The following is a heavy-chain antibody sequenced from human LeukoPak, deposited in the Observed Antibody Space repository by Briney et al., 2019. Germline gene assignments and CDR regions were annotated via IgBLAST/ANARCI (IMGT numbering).Heavy chain of an antibody. D-gene: IGHD5-24*01. CDR3: AREGRDGYNYRWLGLGDAFDI. J-gene: IGHJ3*02. CDR1: GGSISSYY. V-gene: IGHV4-59*01. Sequence: SETLSLTCTVSGGSISSYYWSWIRQPPGKGLEWIGYIYYSGSTNYNPSLKSRVTISVDTSKNQFSLKLSSVTAADTAVYYCAREGRDGYNYRWLGLGDAFDIWGQGTMVTVSS. CDR2: IYYSGST.